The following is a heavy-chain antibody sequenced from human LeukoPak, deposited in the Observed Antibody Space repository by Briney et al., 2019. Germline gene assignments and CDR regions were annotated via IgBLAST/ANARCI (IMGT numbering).Heavy chain of an antibody. CDR1: GGSISSYY. D-gene: IGHD3-22*01. V-gene: IGHV4-59*08. CDR3: ARGGTMIVVAYYFDY. CDR2: IYYSGST. J-gene: IGHJ4*02. Sequence: SETLSLTCTVSGGSISSYYWSWIRQPPGKGLEWIGYIYYSGSTNYNPSLKSRVTISVDTSKNQFSLKLSSVTAADTAVYYCARGGTMIVVAYYFDYWGQGTLVTVSS.